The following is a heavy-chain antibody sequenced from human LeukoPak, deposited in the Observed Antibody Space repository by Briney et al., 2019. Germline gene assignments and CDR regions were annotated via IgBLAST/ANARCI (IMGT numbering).Heavy chain of an antibody. V-gene: IGHV1-18*01. Sequence: ASVKVSCKASGGTFSSYAISWVRQAPGQGLEWMGWISAYNGNTNYAQKLQGRVTMTTDTSTSTAYMELRSLRSDDTAAYYCAREPVVTATYYYYYGMDVWGQGTTVTVSS. CDR1: GGTFSSYA. CDR3: AREPVVTATYYYYYGMDV. CDR2: ISAYNGNT. J-gene: IGHJ6*02. D-gene: IGHD2-21*02.